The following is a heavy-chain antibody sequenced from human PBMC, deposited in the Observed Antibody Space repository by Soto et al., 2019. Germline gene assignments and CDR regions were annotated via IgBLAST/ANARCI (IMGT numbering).Heavy chain of an antibody. D-gene: IGHD3-3*01. V-gene: IGHV1-69*06. CDR2: IIPIFGTA. CDR1: GGTFSSYA. J-gene: IGHJ5*02. Sequence: SVKVSCKASGGTFSSYAISWVRQAPGQGLEWMGGIIPIFGTANYAQKFQGRVTITADKSTSTAYMELSSLRSEDTAVYYCARGERFLEWFPPSWFDPWGQGTLVTVSS. CDR3: ARGERFLEWFPPSWFDP.